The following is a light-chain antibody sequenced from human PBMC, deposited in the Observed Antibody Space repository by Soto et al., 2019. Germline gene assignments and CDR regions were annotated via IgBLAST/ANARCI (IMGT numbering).Light chain of an antibody. J-gene: IGKJ1*01. CDR3: QQYNDWRWT. V-gene: IGKV3-15*01. CDR1: QDVSSH. Sequence: ETVMTQSPATLSVSPGESATLSCRASQDVSSHLAWYQMKPGQAPRLLIYGTSTRATGISPRFSGSGSGTEFTLTISSLQSEDFALYFCQQYNDWRWTFGQGTKVDIK. CDR2: GTS.